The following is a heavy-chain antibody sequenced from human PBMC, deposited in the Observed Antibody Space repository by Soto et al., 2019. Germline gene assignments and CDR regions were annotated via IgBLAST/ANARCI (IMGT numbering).Heavy chain of an antibody. V-gene: IGHV1-58*02. CDR1: GFTFTSSA. Sequence: QMQLVQSGPEVKKPGTSVKVSCKASGFTFTSSAMQWVRQARGQRLEWIGWIVVGSGNTNYAQKFQERVTITRGMSTSTAYMELSSLRSEDTAVYYCAATTVVISKNYYGMDVWGQGTTVTVSS. J-gene: IGHJ6*02. D-gene: IGHD4-17*01. CDR2: IVVGSGNT. CDR3: AATTVVISKNYYGMDV.